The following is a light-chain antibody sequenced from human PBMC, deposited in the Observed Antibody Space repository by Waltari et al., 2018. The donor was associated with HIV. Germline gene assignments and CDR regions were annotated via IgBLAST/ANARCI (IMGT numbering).Light chain of an antibody. CDR1: SSDFGGYNY. J-gene: IGLJ1*01. CDR2: DVS. Sequence: QSAMTQPASVSGSPGQSITISCTGTSSDFGGYNYVSCYQQHPDKAPKLMIYDVSNRPDGVSSRFSGSKSGNTASLTISGLQAEDEADYYCSSYTSSTPYAFGTGPKVTVL. V-gene: IGLV2-14*03. CDR3: SSYTSSTPYA.